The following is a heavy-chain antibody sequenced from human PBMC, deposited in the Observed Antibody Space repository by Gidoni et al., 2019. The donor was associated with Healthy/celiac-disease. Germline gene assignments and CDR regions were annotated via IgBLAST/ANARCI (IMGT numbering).Heavy chain of an antibody. CDR3: ARAGGLKVDV. CDR1: GFTLSSYA. J-gene: IGHJ6*02. V-gene: IGHV3-30-3*01. Sequence: QVQLVESGGGVVQPGRSLRLSWAASGFTLSSYAMHWVRQAPGKGLGWVAVITYYGRNQYCADSVKGRSTISRDNSKHTLYLQINSLSADDAAGYYCARAGGLKVDVWGQGTTVTVSS. CDR2: ITYYGRNQ. D-gene: IGHD6-25*01.